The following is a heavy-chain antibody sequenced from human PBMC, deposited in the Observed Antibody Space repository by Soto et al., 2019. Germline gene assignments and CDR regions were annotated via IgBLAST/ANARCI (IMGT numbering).Heavy chain of an antibody. CDR1: GFTFSSYA. V-gene: IGHV3-23*01. Sequence: GGSLRLSCAASGFTFSSYAMSWVRQAPGKGLEWVSAISGSGGSTYYADSVKGRFTISRDNSKNTLYLQMNSLRAEDTAVYYCAKDTDIVATGDNWFDPWGQGTLVTVSS. J-gene: IGHJ5*02. CDR2: ISGSGGST. D-gene: IGHD5-12*01. CDR3: AKDTDIVATGDNWFDP.